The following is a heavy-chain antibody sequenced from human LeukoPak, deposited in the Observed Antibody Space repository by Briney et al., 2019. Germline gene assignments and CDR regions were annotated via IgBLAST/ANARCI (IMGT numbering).Heavy chain of an antibody. CDR1: GGSISSSSYY. CDR3: ARQGTRGFY. CDR2: TYYSGST. Sequence: SETLSLTCTVSGGSISSSSYYWGWIRQPPGKGLEWIGYTYYSGSTNYNPSLKSRVTISVDTSKNQFSLKLSSVTAADTAVYYCARQGTRGFYWGQGTLVTVSS. V-gene: IGHV4-39*01. D-gene: IGHD1-1*01. J-gene: IGHJ4*02.